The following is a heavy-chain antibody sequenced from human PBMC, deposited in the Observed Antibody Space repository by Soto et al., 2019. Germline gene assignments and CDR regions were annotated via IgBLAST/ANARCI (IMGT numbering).Heavy chain of an antibody. CDR2: ISSSSSTI. D-gene: IGHD3-10*02. CDR3: ARVPRGFFCSGSYYHDVFDI. CDR1: GFTFSSYS. V-gene: IGHV3-48*01. Sequence: GGSLRLSCAASGFTFSSYSMNWVRQAPGKGLEWVSYISSSSSTIYYADSVKGRFTISRDNAKNSLYLQMNSLRAEDTAVYYFARVPRGFFCSGSYYHDVFDIWGQGSMVTVSS. J-gene: IGHJ3*02.